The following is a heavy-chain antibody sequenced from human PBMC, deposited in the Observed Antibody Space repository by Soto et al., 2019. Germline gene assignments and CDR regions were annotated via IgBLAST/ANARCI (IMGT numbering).Heavy chain of an antibody. D-gene: IGHD3-10*01. CDR2: IHHSGST. CDR3: ARGGITMVRGVIDYYYGMDV. Sequence: PSETLSLTCAVSGGSISSGGYPWSWIRQPPGKGLEWIGYIHHSGSTYYNPSLKSRVTISVDTSKNQFSLKLSSVTAADTAVYYCARGGITMVRGVIDYYYGMDVWGQGTTVTVSS. V-gene: IGHV4-30-2*01. CDR1: GGSISSGGYP. J-gene: IGHJ6*02.